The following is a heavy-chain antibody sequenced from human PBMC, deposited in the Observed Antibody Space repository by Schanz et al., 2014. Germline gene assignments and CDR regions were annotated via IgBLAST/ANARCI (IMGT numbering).Heavy chain of an antibody. J-gene: IGHJ4*02. V-gene: IGHV3-30*01. D-gene: IGHD6-13*01. Sequence: QAQLVESGGGVVQPGRSLRLSCAASGFPFSSYALHWVRQAPGKGLEWVGFISFDGRNTGYAHSVKGRFTISRDNSKNTVNLQMNSLRAEDTAVYYCAKEKEEVAADGSFFDYWGQGTLVTVSS. CDR1: GFPFSSYA. CDR2: ISFDGRNT. CDR3: AKEKEEVAADGSFFDY.